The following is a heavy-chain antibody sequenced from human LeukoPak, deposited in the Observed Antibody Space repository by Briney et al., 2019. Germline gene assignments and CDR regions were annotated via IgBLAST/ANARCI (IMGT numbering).Heavy chain of an antibody. CDR2: IYYSGTT. J-gene: IGHJ6*02. CDR3: ARVPRGSPAAYDFSNYGMDV. V-gene: IGHV4-59*01. Sequence: SETLSLTCSVSGGSITSYYWSWRRQPPGKGLEWLGYIYYSGTTNYNPSLKSRVTISVDTSKNQFSLKLSSVTAADTAVYYCARVPRGSPAAYDFSNYGMDVWGQGTTVTVPS. CDR1: GGSITSYY. D-gene: IGHD3-3*01.